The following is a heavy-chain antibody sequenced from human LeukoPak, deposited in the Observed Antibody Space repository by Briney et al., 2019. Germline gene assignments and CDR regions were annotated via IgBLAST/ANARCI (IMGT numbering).Heavy chain of an antibody. V-gene: IGHV4-59*12. CDR2: IYYSGST. Sequence: SETLSLTCTVSGGSISSYYWSWIRQPPGKGLEWIGYIYYSGSTYYNPSLKSRVTISVDTSKNQFSLKLSSVTAADTAVYYCARGGYFDWLSRWGQGTLVTVSS. D-gene: IGHD3-9*01. CDR1: GGSISSYY. CDR3: ARGGYFDWLSR. J-gene: IGHJ4*02.